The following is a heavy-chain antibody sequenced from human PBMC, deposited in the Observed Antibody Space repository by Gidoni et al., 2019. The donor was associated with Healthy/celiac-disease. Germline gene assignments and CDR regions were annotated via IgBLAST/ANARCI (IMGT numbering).Heavy chain of an antibody. Sequence: QVQLVESGGGVVQPGRSLRLSCAASGFTFSSYAMHWVRQAPGKGLEWVAVISYDGSNKYYADSVKGRFTISRDNSKNTLYLQMNSLRAEDTAVYYCARDGAHPVVTPLDYWGQGTLVTVSS. J-gene: IGHJ4*02. CDR2: ISYDGSNK. CDR3: ARDGAHPVVTPLDY. V-gene: IGHV3-30-3*01. D-gene: IGHD2-21*02. CDR1: GFTFSSYA.